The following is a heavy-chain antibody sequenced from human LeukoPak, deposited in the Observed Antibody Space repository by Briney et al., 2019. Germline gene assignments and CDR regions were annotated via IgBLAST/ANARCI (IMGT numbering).Heavy chain of an antibody. J-gene: IGHJ4*02. D-gene: IGHD3-10*01. V-gene: IGHV1-18*04. Sequence: GASVKVSCKASGYTFTSYGISWVRQAPGQGLEWMGWISAYNGNTNYAQKLQGRVTMTTDTPTSTAYMELRSLRSDDTAVYYCARDRLPAMVRGEFDYWGQGTLVTVSS. CDR2: ISAYNGNT. CDR3: ARDRLPAMVRGEFDY. CDR1: GYTFTSYG.